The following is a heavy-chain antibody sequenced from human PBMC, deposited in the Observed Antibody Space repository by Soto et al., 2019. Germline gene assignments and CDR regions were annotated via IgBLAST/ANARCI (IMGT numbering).Heavy chain of an antibody. CDR2: IYNSGST. J-gene: IGHJ3*02. V-gene: IGHV4-30-2*01. Sequence: QLQLQESGSGLVKPSQTLSLTCAVSGGYISGGYYSWSWIRHPPVKALEWIGFIYNSGSTYYNLSSRCRVTVSVERSKYHCFLTLTSVTDAHTAGYCCATHRKFFYIWGQGPKATVSS. CDR1: GGYISGGYYS. CDR3: ATHRKFFYI.